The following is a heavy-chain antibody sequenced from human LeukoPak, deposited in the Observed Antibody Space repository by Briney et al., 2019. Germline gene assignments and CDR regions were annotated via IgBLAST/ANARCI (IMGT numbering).Heavy chain of an antibody. CDR1: GGSINNVVYY. J-gene: IGHJ4*02. CDR2: IYQTGTT. V-gene: IGHV4-39*01. Sequence: SETLSLTCSVSGGSINNVVYYRDWIRQPPGKALEWIGDIYQTGTTYYNPSFESRVTISADTSNNQVSLKMNAVTAADTAVYYCARRRGSSSGGPFDYWGRGTLVIVSS. CDR3: ARRRGSSSGGPFDY. D-gene: IGHD6-25*01.